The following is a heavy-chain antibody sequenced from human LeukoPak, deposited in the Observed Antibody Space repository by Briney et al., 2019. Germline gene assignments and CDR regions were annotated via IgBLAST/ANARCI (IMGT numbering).Heavy chain of an antibody. D-gene: IGHD6-25*01. J-gene: IGHJ4*02. CDR3: ARDRGLYSSAPLDY. Sequence: SQTLSLTCAICGDIVSSNSAAWDWIRQSPARGLEWLGTTYYWSKSYLDYAVSVKSRITITPATSKNQFSLQLNSVTPEDTAVYYCARDRGLYSSAPLDYWGQGTLVTVSS. V-gene: IGHV6-1*01. CDR1: GDIVSSNSAA. CDR2: TYYWSKSYL.